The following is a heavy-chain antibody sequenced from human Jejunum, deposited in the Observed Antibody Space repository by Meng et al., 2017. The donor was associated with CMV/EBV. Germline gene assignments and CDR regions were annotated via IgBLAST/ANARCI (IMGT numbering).Heavy chain of an antibody. D-gene: IGHD3-3*01. CDR3: ARGSIFVSFDS. Sequence: VFLQEAGKGLGKPYQTLSPPCSVSGGSIGSGDYYWSWIRQPPGKGLEWIGYIHDTGSTSHNPSLKSRVDISLGTSKNQFSLTLNSVTAEDTAVYFCARGSIFVSFDSWGQGTLVTVSS. V-gene: IGHV4-30-4*08. J-gene: IGHJ4*02. CDR1: GGSIGSGDYY. CDR2: IHDTGST.